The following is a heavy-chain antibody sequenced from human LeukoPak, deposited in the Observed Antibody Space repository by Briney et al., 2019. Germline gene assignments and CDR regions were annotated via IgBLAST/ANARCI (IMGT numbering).Heavy chain of an antibody. D-gene: IGHD1-26*01. V-gene: IGHV1-46*01. CDR1: GYTFTSYY. CDR3: ARDYKGGSYRPYNWFDP. J-gene: IGHJ5*02. Sequence: ASVKVSCKASGYTFTSYYMHWVRQAPGQGLEWMGIINPSGGSTSYAQKFQGRVTMTRDTSTSTVYMELSSLRSEDTAVYYCARDYKGGSYRPYNWFDPWGQRTLVTVSS. CDR2: INPSGGST.